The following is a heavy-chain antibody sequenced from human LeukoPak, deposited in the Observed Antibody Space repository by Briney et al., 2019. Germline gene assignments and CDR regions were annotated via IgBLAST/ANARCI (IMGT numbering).Heavy chain of an antibody. Sequence: PSETLSLTCTVSGDSISNHNYFWGWIRQPPGKGLEWIGSIHYIGSTYFNLSLKSRVTVSVDTSKNHFSLKLSSVTAADTDVYYCATSVYSSGWHPFFDYWGQGAPVIVSS. D-gene: IGHD6-19*01. CDR2: IHYIGST. CDR3: ATSVYSSGWHPFFDY. V-gene: IGHV4-39*02. CDR1: GDSISNHNYF. J-gene: IGHJ4*02.